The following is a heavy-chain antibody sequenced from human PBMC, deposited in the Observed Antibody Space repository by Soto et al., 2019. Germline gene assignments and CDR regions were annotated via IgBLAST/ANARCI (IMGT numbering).Heavy chain of an antibody. J-gene: IGHJ3*01. D-gene: IGHD3-9*01. V-gene: IGHV4-39*01. CDR1: GDSLSSSTYY. CDR3: AKAMTGAKRTFDV. Sequence: QLQLQESGPGLVKPSETLSLTCTVSGDSLSSSTYYWGWIRQPPGKGLEWIGSIQYSGNTYYNPSLTSRLTTSVDTSKHQLSLKLSSVTDADTAVYYCAKAMTGAKRTFDVWGQGTMVTVSS. CDR2: IQYSGNT.